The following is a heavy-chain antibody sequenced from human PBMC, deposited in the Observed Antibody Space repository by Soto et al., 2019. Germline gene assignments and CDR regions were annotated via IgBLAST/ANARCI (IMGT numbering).Heavy chain of an antibody. V-gene: IGHV4-39*01. D-gene: IGHD3-10*02. J-gene: IGHJ6*03. CDR3: VRHVRGYYYYMDV. Sequence: NPSETLSLTCTVSGGSISNSSYFWGWIRQPPGKGLEWIGSAHYSGSTYYTPSLKSRVTISVDTSKNQFSLKLSSVTAADTAVFYCVRHVRGYYYYMDVWGKGTTVTVSS. CDR2: AHYSGST. CDR1: GGSISNSSYF.